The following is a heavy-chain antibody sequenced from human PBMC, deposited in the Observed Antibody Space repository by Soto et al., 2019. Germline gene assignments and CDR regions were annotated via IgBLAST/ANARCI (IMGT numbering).Heavy chain of an antibody. CDR3: ARRRYYDILTGYRPPFDY. J-gene: IGHJ4*02. V-gene: IGHV4-34*01. D-gene: IGHD3-9*01. Sequence: SEILSLTCAVYGGSFSGYYWSWIRQPPGKGLEWIGEINHSGSTNYNPSLKSRVTISVDTSKNQFSLKLSSVTAADTAVYYCARRRYYDILTGYRPPFDYWGQGTLVTVSS. CDR2: INHSGST. CDR1: GGSFSGYY.